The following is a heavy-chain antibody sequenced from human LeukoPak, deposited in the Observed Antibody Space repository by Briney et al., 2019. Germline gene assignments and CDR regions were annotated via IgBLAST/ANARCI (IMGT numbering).Heavy chain of an antibody. CDR2: IYSGGST. CDR3: AGGSGYLYYYYYMDV. D-gene: IGHD3-3*01. V-gene: IGHV3-66*02. Sequence: VGSLRLSCAASGFTVSSNYMSWVRQAPGKGLEWVSVIYSGGSTYYADSVKGRFTISRDNSKNTLYLQMNSLRAEDTAVYYCAGGSGYLYYYYYMDVWGKRTTVTVSS. J-gene: IGHJ6*03. CDR1: GFTVSSNY.